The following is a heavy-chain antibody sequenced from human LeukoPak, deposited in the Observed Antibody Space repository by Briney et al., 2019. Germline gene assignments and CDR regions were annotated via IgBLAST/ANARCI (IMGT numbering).Heavy chain of an antibody. CDR3: AREVSGWSYNWFDP. D-gene: IGHD6-19*01. J-gene: IGHJ5*02. V-gene: IGHV3-7*01. Sequence: GGSLRLSCAASGFTFSSYWMSWVRQAPGKGLEWVANIKQDGSEKYYVDSVKGRFTISRDNAKNSLYLQMNSLRAEDTAVYYCAREVSGWSYNWFDPWGQGTLVTVSS. CDR2: IKQDGSEK. CDR1: GFTFSSYW.